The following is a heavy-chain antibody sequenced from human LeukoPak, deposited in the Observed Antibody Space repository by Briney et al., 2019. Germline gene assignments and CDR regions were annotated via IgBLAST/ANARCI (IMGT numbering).Heavy chain of an antibody. Sequence: TSETLSLTCTVSGGSISSSSYYRGWIRQPPGKGLEWIGSIYYSGSTYYNPSLKSRVTISVDTSKNQFSLKLSSVTAADTAVYYCARVQYDLELKGYYYYYMDVWGKGTTVTVSS. CDR3: ARVQYDLELKGYYYYYMDV. CDR1: GGSISSSSYY. V-gene: IGHV4-39*07. J-gene: IGHJ6*03. D-gene: IGHD3-3*01. CDR2: IYYSGST.